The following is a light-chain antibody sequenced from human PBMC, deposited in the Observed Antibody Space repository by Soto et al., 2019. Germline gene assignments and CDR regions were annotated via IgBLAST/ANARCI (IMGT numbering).Light chain of an antibody. J-gene: IGKJ3*01. Sequence: EIVLTQSPGTLSLSPGERATLSCRASQSVSSSYLAWYQQKPGQAPRLLIYGASSRATGIPDRFSGSGSGTDFTLTISRLETEDFAVYCCQQYGSSLLFTFGPGTKVDIK. CDR3: QQYGSSLLFT. CDR2: GAS. CDR1: QSVSSSY. V-gene: IGKV3-20*01.